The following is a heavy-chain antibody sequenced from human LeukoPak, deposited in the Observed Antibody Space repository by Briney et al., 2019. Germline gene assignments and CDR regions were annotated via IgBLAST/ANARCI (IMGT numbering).Heavy chain of an antibody. V-gene: IGHV4-31*03. CDR2: IYYSGST. CDR1: GGLISSGGYY. J-gene: IGHJ4*02. CDR3: ARLNQLLLGTAYYFDY. D-gene: IGHD2-2*01. Sequence: SETLSLTCTVSGGLISSGGYYWSWIRQHPGKGLEWVGYIYYSGSTYYNPSLKSRVTISVDTSKNQFSLKLSSVTAADTAVYYCARLNQLLLGTAYYFDYWGQGTLVTVSS.